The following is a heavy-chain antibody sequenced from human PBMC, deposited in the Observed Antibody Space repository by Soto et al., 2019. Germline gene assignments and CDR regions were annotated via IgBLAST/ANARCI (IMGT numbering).Heavy chain of an antibody. CDR2: INKDGRKK. V-gene: IGHV3-7*03. CDR3: VRVLWLVY. D-gene: IGHD6-19*01. J-gene: IGHJ4*02. CDR1: GFTLSNYW. Sequence: PGGSLRLSCAASGFTLSNYWMTWVRQAPGKGLEWVANINKDGRKKNYVVSVKGRFTIARDNGQNSLSLQIHSLRVEDTAVYYCVRVLWLVYWGPGALVTVFS.